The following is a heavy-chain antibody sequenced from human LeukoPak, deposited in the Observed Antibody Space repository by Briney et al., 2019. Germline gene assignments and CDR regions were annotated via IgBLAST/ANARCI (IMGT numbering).Heavy chain of an antibody. D-gene: IGHD1-14*01. CDR3: ARAAGLNQAEYFQH. Sequence: ASVKVSCKASGYTFTSYDINWVRQATGQGLEWMGWVNPNSGNTGYAQKFQGRVTMTRNTSISTAYMELSSLRSEDTAVYYCARAAGLNQAEYFQHWGQGTLVTVSS. V-gene: IGHV1-8*01. CDR1: GYTFTSYD. CDR2: VNPNSGNT. J-gene: IGHJ1*01.